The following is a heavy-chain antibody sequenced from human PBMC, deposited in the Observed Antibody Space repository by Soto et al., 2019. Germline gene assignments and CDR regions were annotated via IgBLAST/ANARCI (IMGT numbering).Heavy chain of an antibody. CDR1: GGSFSGYY. V-gene: IGHV4-34*01. Sequence: PSETLSLTCAVYGGSFSGYYWSWIRQPPGKGQEWIGEINHSGSTNYNPSLKSRVTISVDTSKNQFSLKLSSVTAADTAVYYCARGLGYCSSTSCYYGDNWFDPWGQGTLVTVSS. D-gene: IGHD2-2*01. J-gene: IGHJ5*02. CDR3: ARGLGYCSSTSCYYGDNWFDP. CDR2: INHSGST.